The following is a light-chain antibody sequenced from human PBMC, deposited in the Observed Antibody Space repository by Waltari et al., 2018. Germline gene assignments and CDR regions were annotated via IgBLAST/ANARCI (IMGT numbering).Light chain of an antibody. CDR2: GAP. CDR1: QSVSDNY. V-gene: IGKV3-20*01. J-gene: IGKJ5*01. Sequence: DIVLTQSPGTLSLSPGERATLPCRATQSVSDNYLSWYQQKPGQAPRLLIYGAPNRTAGIPDRFSGSGSGTDFTLTINRLEPEDFGVYFCQQYGNAPLTFGQGTRLEIK. CDR3: QQYGNAPLT.